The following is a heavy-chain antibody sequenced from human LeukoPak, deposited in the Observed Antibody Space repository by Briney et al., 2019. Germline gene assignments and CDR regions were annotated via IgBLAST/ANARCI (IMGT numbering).Heavy chain of an antibody. J-gene: IGHJ5*02. CDR1: GFTFSSYS. D-gene: IGHD3-10*01. CDR2: ISSSSSTI. V-gene: IGHV3-48*01. CDR3: ARDRTLLLWFGPPRWFDP. Sequence: GGSLRLSCAASGFTFSSYSMNWVRQAPGKGLEWVSYISSSSSTIYYADSVKGRFTISRDNAKNSLRLRMNSLRAEDTAVYYCARDRTLLLWFGPPRWFDPWGQGTLVTVSS.